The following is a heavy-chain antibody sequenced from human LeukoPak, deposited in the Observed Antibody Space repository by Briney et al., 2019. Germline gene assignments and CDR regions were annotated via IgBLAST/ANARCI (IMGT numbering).Heavy chain of an antibody. V-gene: IGHV3-23*01. CDR1: GFTFSSYA. J-gene: IGHJ3*02. CDR3: ARPPSTTWIHDAFDI. Sequence: GGSLRLSCAASGFTFSSYAMSWVRQAPGKGLEWVSGISGSTGTTYYADSVKGRFTISRDNSKNMLYLQMNSLRTEDTAVYYCARPPSTTWIHDAFDIWGQGTMVTVSS. D-gene: IGHD1-1*01. CDR2: ISGSTGTT.